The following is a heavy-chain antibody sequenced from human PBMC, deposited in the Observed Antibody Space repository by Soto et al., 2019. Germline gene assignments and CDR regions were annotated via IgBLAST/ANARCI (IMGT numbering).Heavy chain of an antibody. CDR2: IYHSGST. J-gene: IGHJ4*02. D-gene: IGHD6-13*01. Sequence: QVQLQESGPGLVKPSGTLSLTCAVSGGSISSSNWWSWVRQPPGKGLEWIGEIYHSGSTNYNPSLKGQVTRAVDKSKNQCSLKLSSVTAADTAVYYCARDLPYLSSSWYTGYWGQGTLVTVSS. CDR3: ARDLPYLSSSWYTGY. CDR1: GGSISSSNW. V-gene: IGHV4-4*02.